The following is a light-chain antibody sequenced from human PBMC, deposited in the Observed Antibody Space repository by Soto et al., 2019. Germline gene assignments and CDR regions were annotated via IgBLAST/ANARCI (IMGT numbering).Light chain of an antibody. CDR1: SSNIGINT. CDR2: TDN. CDR3: YSYAGDSLYV. J-gene: IGLJ1*01. Sequence: QSALTQPPSASGTPGQRVTISCSGSSSNIGINTVNWYQQVPGTAPKLLIYTDNQRPSGVPDRFSGSKSGTSASLAISGLQSEDEADYYCYSYAGDSLYVFGTGTKVTVL. V-gene: IGLV1-44*01.